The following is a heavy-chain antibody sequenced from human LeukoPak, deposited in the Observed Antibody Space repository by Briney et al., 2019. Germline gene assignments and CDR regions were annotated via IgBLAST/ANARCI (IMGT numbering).Heavy chain of an antibody. CDR2: ITPFNGNT. V-gene: IGHV1-45*02. D-gene: IGHD3-16*01. J-gene: IGHJ4*02. CDR1: GYTFTYRY. Sequence: SVKVSCKASGYTFTYRYLHWVRQAPGQALEWMGWITPFNGNTNYAQKFQDRVTITRDRSMSTAYMELSSLRSEDTAMYYCARVTPDDYVGGVDYWGQGTLVTVSS. CDR3: ARVTPDDYVGGVDY.